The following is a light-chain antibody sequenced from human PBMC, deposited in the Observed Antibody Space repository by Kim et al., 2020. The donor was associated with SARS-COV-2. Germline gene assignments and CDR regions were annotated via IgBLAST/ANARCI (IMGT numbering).Light chain of an antibody. CDR3: QAWDSSTGV. CDR2: QDS. V-gene: IGLV3-1*01. Sequence: SYELTQPPSVSVSPGQTASITCSGDKLGDKYACWYQQKPGQSPVLVIYQDSKRPSGIPERFSGSNFGNTATLTISGTQAMDEDDYYCQAWDSSTGVFGTG. CDR1: KLGDKY. J-gene: IGLJ1*01.